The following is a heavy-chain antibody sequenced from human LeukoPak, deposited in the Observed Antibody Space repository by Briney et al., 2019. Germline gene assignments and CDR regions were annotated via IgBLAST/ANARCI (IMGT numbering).Heavy chain of an antibody. Sequence: PGGSPRLSCAASGFTFSDYYMSWIRQAPGKGLEWVSHISSSGSTIYYADSVKGRFTISRDNAKNSLYLQMNSLRAEDTAVYYCAGYCSGGSCYYYYMDVWGKGTTVTVSS. V-gene: IGHV3-11*04. J-gene: IGHJ6*03. CDR3: AGYCSGGSCYYYYMDV. D-gene: IGHD2-15*01. CDR1: GFTFSDYY. CDR2: ISSSGSTI.